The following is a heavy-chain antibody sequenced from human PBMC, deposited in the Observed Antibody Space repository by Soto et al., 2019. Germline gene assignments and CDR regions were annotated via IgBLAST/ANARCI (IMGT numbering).Heavy chain of an antibody. CDR2: IYYSGST. CDR3: ARDSKQIVLMGDYYYYGMDV. V-gene: IGHV4-31*03. CDR1: GGSISSGGYY. D-gene: IGHD2-8*01. Sequence: PSETLSLTCTVSGGSISSGGYYWSWIRQHPGKGLEWIGYIYYSGSTYYNPSLKSRVTISVDTSKNQFSLKLSSVTAADTAVYYCARDSKQIVLMGDYYYYGMDVWGQGTTVTVSS. J-gene: IGHJ6*02.